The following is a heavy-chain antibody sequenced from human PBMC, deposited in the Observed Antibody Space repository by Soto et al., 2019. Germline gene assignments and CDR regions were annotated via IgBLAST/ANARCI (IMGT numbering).Heavy chain of an antibody. CDR1: GFTFGSYG. CDR3: VRNPNSIYWTMASCDY. Sequence: GGSLRLSCAASGFTFGSYGMHWVRQAPGKGLEWVATIWYDGSNKYYVDSVKGRFTISRDNSKNTLYLQMNSLRAEDTAVYYCVRNPNSIYWTMASCDYWRQGTLVTVSS. V-gene: IGHV3-33*01. CDR2: IWYDGSNK. D-gene: IGHD1-1*01. J-gene: IGHJ4*02.